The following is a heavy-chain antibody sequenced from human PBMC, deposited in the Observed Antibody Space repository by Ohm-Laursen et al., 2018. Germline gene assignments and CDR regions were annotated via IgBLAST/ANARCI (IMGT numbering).Heavy chain of an antibody. CDR1: GGSLRNYY. D-gene: IGHD6-6*01. J-gene: IGHJ5*02. CDR3: VLYSSFSVS. Sequence: TLPLTCIVSGGSLRNYYWSWIRQPPGKGLEWIGYIYYNGNPRYNPSLESRVTISVDPSKNQFFLKLNSVTAADTALYYCVLYSSFSVSWGQGTLVTVSS. CDR2: IYYNGNP. V-gene: IGHV4-59*08.